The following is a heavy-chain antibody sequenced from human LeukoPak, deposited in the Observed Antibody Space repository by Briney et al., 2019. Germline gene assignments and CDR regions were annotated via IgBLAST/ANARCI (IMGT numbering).Heavy chain of an antibody. CDR1: GGSISNYY. CDR3: AGHHPRNTVDF. V-gene: IGHV4-59*08. CDR2: ISDIGSI. D-gene: IGHD2-8*02. J-gene: IGHJ4*02. Sequence: SETLFLTCTVSGGSISNYYWSWIRQPPGKGLEWIAYISDIGSINYNPSLKSRVTISLDTSKNQFSLKLSSVTAADTAVYYCAGHHPRNTVDFWGQGTLVTVSS.